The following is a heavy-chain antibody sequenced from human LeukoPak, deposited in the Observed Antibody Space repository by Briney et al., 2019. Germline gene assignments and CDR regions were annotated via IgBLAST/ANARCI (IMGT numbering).Heavy chain of an antibody. V-gene: IGHV1-69*04. CDR1: GGTFSSYA. D-gene: IGHD3-22*01. Sequence: APVKVSCKASGGTFSSYAISWVRQAPGQGLEWMGRIIPILGIANYAQKFQGRVTITADKSTSTAYMELSSLRSEDTAVYYCARGPYDSSGYWFDPWGQGTLVTVSS. J-gene: IGHJ5*02. CDR3: ARGPYDSSGYWFDP. CDR2: IIPILGIA.